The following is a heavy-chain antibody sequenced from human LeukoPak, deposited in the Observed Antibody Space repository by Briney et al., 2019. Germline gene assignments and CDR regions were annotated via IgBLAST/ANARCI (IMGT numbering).Heavy chain of an antibody. D-gene: IGHD3-22*01. Sequence: GGSLRLSCAASGFTFSSYSMNWVRQAPGKGLEWASYISSSSSTIYYADSVKGRFTISRDNAKNSLYLQMNSLRAEDTAVYYCARDGGYYYDSSGQDYWGQGTLVTVSS. CDR3: ARDGGYYYDSSGQDY. CDR1: GFTFSSYS. V-gene: IGHV3-48*01. CDR2: ISSSSSTI. J-gene: IGHJ4*02.